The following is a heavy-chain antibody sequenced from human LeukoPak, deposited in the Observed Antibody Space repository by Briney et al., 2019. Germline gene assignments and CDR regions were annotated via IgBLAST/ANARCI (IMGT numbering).Heavy chain of an antibody. D-gene: IGHD7-27*01. CDR3: ARIASPWGSSDAFDM. Sequence: SQTLSLTRAFSGHSVSMNSAVWTWVSQSPVRGLEWLGSRINTSKWYNDYAVILKSRIIITTDISQRQVSLQLTSVTPEDTAIYYCARIASPWGSSDAFDMWGQGTMVTVSS. V-gene: IGHV6-1*01. CDR1: GHSVSMNSAV. J-gene: IGHJ3*02. CDR2: RINTSKWYN.